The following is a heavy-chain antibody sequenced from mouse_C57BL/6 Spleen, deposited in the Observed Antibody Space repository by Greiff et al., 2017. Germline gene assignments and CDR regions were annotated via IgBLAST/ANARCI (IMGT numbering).Heavy chain of an antibody. CDR3: ARMAGDWYFDV. J-gene: IGHJ1*03. Sequence: VQLQESGPELVKPGASVKISCKASGYAFSSSWMNWVKQRPGKGLEWIGRIYPGDGDTNYNGKFKGKATLTADKSSSTAYMQLSSLTSEDSEVYFCARMAGDWYFDVWGTGTTVTVSS. V-gene: IGHV1-82*01. CDR2: IYPGDGDT. D-gene: IGHD3-3*01. CDR1: GYAFSSSW.